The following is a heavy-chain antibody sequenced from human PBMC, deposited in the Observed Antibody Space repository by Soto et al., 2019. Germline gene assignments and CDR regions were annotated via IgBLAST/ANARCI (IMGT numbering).Heavy chain of an antibody. D-gene: IGHD5-12*01. V-gene: IGHV3-30*18. J-gene: IGHJ4*02. Sequence: PGGSLRLSCAASGFTFSSYGMHWVRQAPGKGLEWVAVISYDGSNKYYADSVKGRFTISRDNSKNTLYLQMNSLRAEDTAVYYCAKALRDGYNSGYFDYWAREPWSPSPQ. CDR3: AKALRDGYNSGYFDY. CDR1: GFTFSSYG. CDR2: ISYDGSNK.